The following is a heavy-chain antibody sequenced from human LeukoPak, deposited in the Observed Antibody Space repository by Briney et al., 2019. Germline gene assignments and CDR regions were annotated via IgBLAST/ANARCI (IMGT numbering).Heavy chain of an antibody. CDR1: GYTFTGYY. V-gene: IGHV1-2*02. J-gene: IGHJ3*02. Sequence: ASVKVSCKASGYTFTGYYMHWVRQAPGQRLEWMGWINPNSGGTNYAQKFQGRVTMTRDTSISTAYMELSRLRSDDTAVYYCAREGGYCSSTSCYSDRDAFDIWGQGTMVTVSS. D-gene: IGHD2-2*02. CDR2: INPNSGGT. CDR3: AREGGYCSSTSCYSDRDAFDI.